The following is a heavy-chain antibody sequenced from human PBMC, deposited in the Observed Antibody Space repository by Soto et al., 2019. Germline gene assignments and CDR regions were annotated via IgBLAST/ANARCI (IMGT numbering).Heavy chain of an antibody. CDR2: FIPIFGTP. Sequence: QVQLVQSGAEVKKPGSSVKVSCKASGGTFSNYAFSWVRQAPGQGLEWMGGFIPIFGTPNYAQKFQGRVTVTADASTRTVYMELISLRSEDTAVYYCARERSVGYCITTTCPKPFYYDAMDFWGQGTTVTVAS. V-gene: IGHV1-69*01. J-gene: IGHJ6*02. D-gene: IGHD2-2*01. CDR1: GGTFSNYA. CDR3: ARERSVGYCITTTCPKPFYYDAMDF.